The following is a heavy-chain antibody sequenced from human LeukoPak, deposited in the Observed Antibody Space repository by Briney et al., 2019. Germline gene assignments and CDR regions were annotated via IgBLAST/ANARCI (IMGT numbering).Heavy chain of an antibody. J-gene: IGHJ6*04. CDR2: ISYDASNK. V-gene: IGHV3-30*14. CDR1: GFIFSNYA. D-gene: IGHD3-10*02. CDR3: AELGITMIGGV. Sequence: GGSLRLSCAASGFIFSNYAMHWVRQAPGKGLEWVAVISYDASNKYYADSVKGRFTISRDNSKNTLYLQMNSLRAEDTAVYYCAELGITMIGGVWGKGTTVTISS.